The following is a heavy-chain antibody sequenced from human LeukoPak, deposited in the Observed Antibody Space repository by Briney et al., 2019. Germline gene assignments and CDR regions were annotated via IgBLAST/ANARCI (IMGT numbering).Heavy chain of an antibody. CDR1: GGSISSGGYY. V-gene: IGHV4-30-4*01. CDR2: IYYSGST. Sequence: SETLSLTCTVSGGSISSGGYYWSWIRQPPGKGLEWIGYIYYSGSTYYNPSLKSRVTISVDTSKNQFSLKLSSVTAADTAVYYCARVSGYSYYFDYWGQGTLVTVSS. J-gene: IGHJ4*02. CDR3: ARVSGYSYYFDY. D-gene: IGHD3-22*01.